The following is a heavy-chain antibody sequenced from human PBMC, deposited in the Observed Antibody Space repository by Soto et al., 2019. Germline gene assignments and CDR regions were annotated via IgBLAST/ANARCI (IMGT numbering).Heavy chain of an antibody. CDR2: IYYSGST. J-gene: IGHJ6*02. V-gene: IGHV4-59*01. D-gene: IGHD6-13*01. CDR3: ARAGAAAAHYYYYGMDV. Sequence: SETLSLTCTVSCGSISSYYWSWIRQPPGKGLEWIGYIYYSGSTNYNPSLKSRVTISVDTSKNQFSLKLSSVTAADTAVYYCARAGAAAAHYYYYGMDVWGQGTTVTVSS. CDR1: CGSISSYY.